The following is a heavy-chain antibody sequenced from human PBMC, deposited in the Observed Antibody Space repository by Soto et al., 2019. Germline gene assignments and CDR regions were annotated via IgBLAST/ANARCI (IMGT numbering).Heavy chain of an antibody. CDR2: ISYDGSNK. CDR3: ARENYAFWSGYPHY. D-gene: IGHD3-3*01. J-gene: IGHJ4*02. Sequence: GGSLRLSCAASGFTFSSYAMHWVRQAPGKGLEWVAVISYDGSNKYYADSVKGRFTISRDNSKNTLYLQMNSLRAEDTAVYYCARENYAFWSGYPHYWGQGTLVTVS. CDR1: GFTFSSYA. V-gene: IGHV3-30-3*01.